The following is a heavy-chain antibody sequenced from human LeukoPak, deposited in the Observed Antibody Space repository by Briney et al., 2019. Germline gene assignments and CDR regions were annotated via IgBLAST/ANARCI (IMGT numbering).Heavy chain of an antibody. CDR3: ARVKSYDILTGYYNWFDP. V-gene: IGHV4-59*01. CDR2: IYYSGST. CDR1: GGSISSYY. D-gene: IGHD3-9*01. J-gene: IGHJ5*02. Sequence: PSETLSLTCTVSGGSISSYYWSWLRQPPGKGLEWIGYIYYSGSTNYNPSLKSRVTISVDTSKNQFSLKLSSVTAADTAVYYCARVKSYDILTGYYNWFDPWGQGTLVTVSS.